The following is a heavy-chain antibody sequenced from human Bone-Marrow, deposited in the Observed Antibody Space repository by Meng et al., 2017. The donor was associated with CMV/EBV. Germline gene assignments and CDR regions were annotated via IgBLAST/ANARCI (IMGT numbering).Heavy chain of an antibody. CDR1: GASISSYY. CDR3: ARGQDFDWLLWSY. Sequence: ESLKISCTVSGASISSYYWSWIRQPPGKGLEWIGYIYYSGSTNYNPSLKSRVTISVDTSKNQFSLKLSSVTAADTAVYYCARGQDFDWLLWSYWGQGTLVTVSS. J-gene: IGHJ4*02. CDR2: IYYSGST. D-gene: IGHD3-9*01. V-gene: IGHV4-59*01.